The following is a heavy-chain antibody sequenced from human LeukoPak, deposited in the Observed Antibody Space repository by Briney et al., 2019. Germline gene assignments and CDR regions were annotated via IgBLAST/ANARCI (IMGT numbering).Heavy chain of an antibody. V-gene: IGHV3-7*04. CDR1: GFTFRNYW. J-gene: IGHJ1*01. CDR3: ARGGESRAVLQH. D-gene: IGHD3-16*01. Sequence: GGSLRLSCAASGFTFRNYWMNWVRQAPGKGLEWVANIKEDGSEKDCVDSVKGRFTISRDNAKNSLYLQMNSLRVEDTALYYCARGGESRAVLQHWGQGTLVTVSS. CDR2: IKEDGSEK.